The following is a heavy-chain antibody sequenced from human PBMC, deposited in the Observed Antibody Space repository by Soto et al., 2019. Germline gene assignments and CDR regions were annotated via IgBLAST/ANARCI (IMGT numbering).Heavy chain of an antibody. CDR1: GFTFNTYG. J-gene: IGHJ2*01. Sequence: GGSLRLSCAASGFTFNTYGMHWVRQAPGKGLEWVAVTSYDGSNKYYADSVKGRFTISRDNAKNTLYVEMNSRRAEDTAVYYCVKGATGGPRGYFDLWGRGTLVTVSS. CDR3: VKGATGGPRGYFDL. D-gene: IGHD3-16*01. V-gene: IGHV3-30*18. CDR2: TSYDGSNK.